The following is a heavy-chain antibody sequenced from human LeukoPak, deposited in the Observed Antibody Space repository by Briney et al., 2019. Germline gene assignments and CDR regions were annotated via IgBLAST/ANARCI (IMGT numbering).Heavy chain of an antibody. CDR2: INHSGST. Sequence: SETLSLTCAVYGGSFSGYCWSWIRQPPGKGLEWIGEINHSGSTNYNPSLKSRVTISVDTSKNQFSLKLSSVTAADTAAYYCARGRCSGGSCYLGYFQHWGQGTLVTVSS. CDR3: ARGRCSGGSCYLGYFQH. V-gene: IGHV4-34*01. CDR1: GGSFSGYC. J-gene: IGHJ1*01. D-gene: IGHD2-15*01.